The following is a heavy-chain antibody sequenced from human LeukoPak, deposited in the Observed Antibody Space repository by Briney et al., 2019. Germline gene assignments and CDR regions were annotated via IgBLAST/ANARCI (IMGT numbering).Heavy chain of an antibody. CDR1: DFTFSNYA. CDR2: ISGSGGST. CDR3: AKETAIVVVITTHFDY. Sequence: GGSLRLSCAAFDFTFSNYAMSWVRQAPGKGLEWVSAISGSGGSTYYADSVKGRFTISRDNSKNTLYLQMNSLRAEDTAVYYCAKETAIVVVITTHFDYWGQGTLVTVSS. V-gene: IGHV3-23*01. D-gene: IGHD3-22*01. J-gene: IGHJ4*02.